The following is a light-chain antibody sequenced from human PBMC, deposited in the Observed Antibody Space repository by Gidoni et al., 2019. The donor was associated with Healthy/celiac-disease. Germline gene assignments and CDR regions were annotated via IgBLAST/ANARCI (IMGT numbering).Light chain of an antibody. CDR2: GAS. J-gene: IGKJ1*01. CDR3: QQYGSSLTWT. Sequence: IALTQTPGTLSVSPGERATLSCRASQSVSSSYLAWYQQKPGQAPRILIYGASSRATGITDRFSGSGSGTDFTLTISRLEPEDFAVYYCQQYGSSLTWTFGQGTKVEIK. CDR1: QSVSSSY. V-gene: IGKV3-20*01.